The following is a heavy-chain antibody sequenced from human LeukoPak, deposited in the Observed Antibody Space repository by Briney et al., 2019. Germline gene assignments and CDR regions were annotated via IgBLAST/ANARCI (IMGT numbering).Heavy chain of an antibody. CDR3: AKDMAERRYYDSSGFDY. V-gene: IGHV3-30*18. Sequence: PGGSLRLSCAASGFTFSSYGMDWVRQAPGKGLEWVAVISYDGSKKYYADSVKGRFTISRDNSKNTLHLQMNSLRAEDTAVYYCAKDMAERRYYDSSGFDYWGQGTLVTVSS. J-gene: IGHJ4*02. CDR2: ISYDGSKK. D-gene: IGHD3-22*01. CDR1: GFTFSSYG.